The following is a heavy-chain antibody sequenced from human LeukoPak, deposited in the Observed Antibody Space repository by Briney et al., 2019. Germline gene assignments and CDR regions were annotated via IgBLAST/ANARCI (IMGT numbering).Heavy chain of an antibody. V-gene: IGHV3-74*03. CDR3: ARDKKSGESSEIDY. CDR2: INRDGSIT. CDR1: GFTFSNYW. Sequence: GGSLRLSCAASGFTFSNYWVHWVRQAPGKGLVWVSRINRDGSITKYADSVKGRFTVSRDNAKNTLNLQMNSLRAEDTAVYYCARDKKSGESSEIDYWGQGTLVTVSS. D-gene: IGHD3-10*01. J-gene: IGHJ4*02.